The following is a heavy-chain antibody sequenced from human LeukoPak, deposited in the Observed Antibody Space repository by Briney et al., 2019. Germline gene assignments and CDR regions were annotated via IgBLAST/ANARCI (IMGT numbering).Heavy chain of an antibody. V-gene: IGHV4-34*01. CDR1: GGSFSGYY. CDR3: ARGRYCSGGSCYPEYYYGMDV. D-gene: IGHD2-15*01. CDR2: INHSGST. J-gene: IGHJ6*02. Sequence: SETLSLTCAVYGGSFSGYYWSWIRQPPGKGLEWIGEINHSGSTNYNPSLKSRVTISVDTSKNQFSLKLSSVTAADTAVYYCARGRYCSGGSCYPEYYYGMDVWGQGTTVTVSS.